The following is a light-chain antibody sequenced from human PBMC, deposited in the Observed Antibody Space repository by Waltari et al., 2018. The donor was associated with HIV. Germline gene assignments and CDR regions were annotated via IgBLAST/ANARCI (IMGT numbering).Light chain of an antibody. CDR1: QSISNY. J-gene: IGKJ1*01. V-gene: IGKV1-39*01. CDR2: TAI. Sequence: DIQMTQSPSSLSASVGDRVTITCRASQSISNYLNWYQHKPGKAPNLLIYTAISLQSGVPSRFSGSGSGTEFTLTINSLQPEDFATYVCQHSYSSPWTFGQGTKVEIQ. CDR3: QHSYSSPWT.